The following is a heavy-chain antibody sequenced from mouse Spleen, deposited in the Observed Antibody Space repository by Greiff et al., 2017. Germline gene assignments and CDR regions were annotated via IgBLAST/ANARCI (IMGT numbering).Heavy chain of an antibody. D-gene: IGHD6-1*01. CDR2: IHPNSGST. J-gene: IGHJ2*01. CDR1: GYTFTSYW. V-gene: IGHV1-64*01. CDR3: AREGPLGYFDY. Sequence: QVQLQQPGAELVKPGASVKLSCKASGYTFTSYWMHWVKQRPGQGLEWIGMIHPNSGSTNYNEKFKSKATLTVDKSSSTAYMQLSSLTSEDSAVYYCAREGPLGYFDYWGQGTTLTVSS.